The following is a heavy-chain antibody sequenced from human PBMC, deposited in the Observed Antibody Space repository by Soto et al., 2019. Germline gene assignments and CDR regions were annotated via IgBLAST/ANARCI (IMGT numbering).Heavy chain of an antibody. J-gene: IGHJ4*02. V-gene: IGHV3-30*03. CDR1: GFTFSSYG. CDR2: ISYDGSNK. CDR3: ARDGPPQGGAIDY. Sequence: GSLRLSCAASGFTFSSYGMHWVRQAPGKGLEWVAVISYDGSNKYYADSVKGRFIISRDNSKNTLYLQINSLRGDDTAVYYCARDGPPQGGAIDYWGQGTLVTVSS. D-gene: IGHD3-16*01.